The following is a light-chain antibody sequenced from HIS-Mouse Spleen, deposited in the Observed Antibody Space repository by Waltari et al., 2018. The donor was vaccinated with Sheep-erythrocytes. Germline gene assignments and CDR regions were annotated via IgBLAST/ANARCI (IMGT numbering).Light chain of an antibody. Sequence: AIQLTQSPSPLSASVGYRVTIPCRASQGISSALAWYQQKPGKAPKLLIYDASSLESGVPSRFSGSGSGTDFTLSISSLQPEDFATYYCQQFNNYPRTFGQGTKVEIK. CDR1: QGISSA. CDR3: QQFNNYPRT. V-gene: IGKV1D-13*01. J-gene: IGKJ1*01. CDR2: DAS.